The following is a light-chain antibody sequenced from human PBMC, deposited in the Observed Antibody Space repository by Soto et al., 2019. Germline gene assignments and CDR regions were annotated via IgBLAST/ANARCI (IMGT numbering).Light chain of an antibody. CDR3: EQYGSSPPSIT. CDR1: QSARNNY. Sequence: EIVLTQSPGTLSLSTGERATLPCRASQSARNNYLAWYQQKPGQAPRLLXYXXSSRATGIPDRFTGSGSGTDLTLTISSLEPEDFAVYDCEQYGSSPPSITFGQGTRLEIK. J-gene: IGKJ5*01. V-gene: IGKV3-20*01. CDR2: XXS.